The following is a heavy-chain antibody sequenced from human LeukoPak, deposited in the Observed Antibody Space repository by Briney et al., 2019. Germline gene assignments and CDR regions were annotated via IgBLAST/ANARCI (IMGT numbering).Heavy chain of an antibody. CDR3: ARGGDIVVVPAAIVGP. D-gene: IGHD2-2*01. J-gene: IGHJ5*02. V-gene: IGHV1-8*01. CDR1: GYTLTELS. CDR2: MNPNNGNT. Sequence: ASVKVSCKVSGYTLTELSMHWVRQAPGQGLEWMGWMNPNNGNTGYPQKFQGRVTMTRNTSISTAYLELSSLRSEDTAVYYCARGGDIVVVPAAIVGPWGQGTLVTVSS.